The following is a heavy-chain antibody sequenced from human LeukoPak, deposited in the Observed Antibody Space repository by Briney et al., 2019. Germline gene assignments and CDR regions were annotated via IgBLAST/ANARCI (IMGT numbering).Heavy chain of an antibody. Sequence: GGSLRLSCAASGFSFSVYWMSWVRQTPGKGLQWVANIKQDGSDKNYVDSVRGRFTISRDNSKNTLYLQMNSLRAEDTAVYYCAREAVSSGWSPTPTDAFDIWGQGTMVTVSS. J-gene: IGHJ3*02. V-gene: IGHV3-7*01. CDR1: GFSFSVYW. D-gene: IGHD6-19*01. CDR2: IKQDGSDK. CDR3: AREAVSSGWSPTPTDAFDI.